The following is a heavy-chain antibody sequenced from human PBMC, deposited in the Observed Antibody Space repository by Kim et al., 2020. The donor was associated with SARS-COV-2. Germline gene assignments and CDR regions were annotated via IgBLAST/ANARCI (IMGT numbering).Heavy chain of an antibody. CDR1: GFTFSSYG. CDR3: AKEAGDILTGYGYYGMDV. J-gene: IGHJ6*02. CDR2: IWYDGSNK. D-gene: IGHD3-9*01. V-gene: IGHV3-33*06. Sequence: GGSLRLSCAASGFTFSSYGMHWVRQAPGKGLEWVAVIWYDGSNKYYADSVKGRFTISRDNSKNTLYLQMNSLRAEDTAVYYCAKEAGDILTGYGYYGMDVWGQGTTVTVSS.